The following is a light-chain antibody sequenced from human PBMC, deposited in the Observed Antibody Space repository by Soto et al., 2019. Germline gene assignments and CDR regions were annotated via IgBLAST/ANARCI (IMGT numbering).Light chain of an antibody. Sequence: DIRVTQSPPTLSASVGDRFTITCRASDTITTWMAWYQQKPGKAPKLLVYDASTLQSGVATRFSGSGSGTEFTLIISGLQPEDSATYYCQQYTNTNNPWMFGQGTKV. CDR1: DTITTW. J-gene: IGKJ1*01. CDR3: QQYTNTNNPWM. CDR2: DAS. V-gene: IGKV1-5*01.